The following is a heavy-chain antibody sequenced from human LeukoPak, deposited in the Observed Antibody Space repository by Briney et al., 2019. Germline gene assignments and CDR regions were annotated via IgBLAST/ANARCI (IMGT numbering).Heavy chain of an antibody. J-gene: IGHJ6*02. CDR3: ARGHIGYHYYGMDV. V-gene: IGHV3-30*04. CDR2: ISYDGSNK. CDR1: GFTFSSYA. Sequence: GRSLRLSCAASGFTFSSYAMHRVRQAPGKGLEWVAVISYDGSNKYYADSVKGRFTISRDNSKNTLYLQMNSLRAEDTAVYYCARGHIGYHYYGMDVWGQGTTVTVSS. D-gene: IGHD2-21*01.